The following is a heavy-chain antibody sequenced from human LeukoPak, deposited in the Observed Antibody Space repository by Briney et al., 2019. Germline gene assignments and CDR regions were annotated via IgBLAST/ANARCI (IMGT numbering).Heavy chain of an antibody. Sequence: SVKVSCKASGGTFSSYAISWVRRAPGQGLEWMGGIIPIFGTANYAQKFQGRVTITADESTSTAYMELSSLRSEDTAVYYCASRVLGRQQLDPYYYYYYGMDVWGQGTTVTVSS. CDR3: ASRVLGRQQLDPYYYYYYGMDV. V-gene: IGHV1-69*01. J-gene: IGHJ6*02. D-gene: IGHD6-13*01. CDR2: IIPIFGTA. CDR1: GGTFSSYA.